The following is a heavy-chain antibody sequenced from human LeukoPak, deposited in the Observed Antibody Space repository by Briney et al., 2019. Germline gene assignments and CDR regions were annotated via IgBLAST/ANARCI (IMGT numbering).Heavy chain of an antibody. D-gene: IGHD6-19*01. J-gene: IGHJ4*02. CDR1: GYSFTSYW. Sequence: GESLKISCKGSGYSFTSYWIGWVRQMPGKGLEWMGIIYPGDSDTRYSPSFQAQVTISADKSISTAYLPWSSLKASNTAMYYCARLPGYISGWTLTDYWGQGSLVTVYS. CDR3: ARLPGYISGWTLTDY. V-gene: IGHV5-51*01. CDR2: IYPGDSDT.